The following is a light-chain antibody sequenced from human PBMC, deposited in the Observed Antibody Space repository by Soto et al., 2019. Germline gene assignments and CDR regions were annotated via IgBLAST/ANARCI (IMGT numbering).Light chain of an antibody. J-gene: IGKJ4*01. Sequence: DIQMTQSPSSLSASVGDRVTITCRASQSISSYISWYQQKPGKAPKLLINVASTLQSGVQSRFSGSGSGTDLTLAISSLQPEDFATYNCQQSSSTPQTFGGGTRVEIK. CDR2: VAS. V-gene: IGKV1-39*01. CDR3: QQSSSTPQT. CDR1: QSISSY.